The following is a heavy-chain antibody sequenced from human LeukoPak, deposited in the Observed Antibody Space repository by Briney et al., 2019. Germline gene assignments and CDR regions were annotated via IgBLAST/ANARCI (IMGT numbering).Heavy chain of an antibody. CDR3: ARVLLYDRGDYYRYFDF. V-gene: IGHV3-53*01. Sequence: GGSLRLSCAASGFTVSSNYMSWVRQAPGKGLEWVSVIYSGGSTYYADSVKGRFTISRDNSKNTLYLQMNSLRAEDTAVYYCARVLLYDRGDYYRYFDFWGQGTLVTVSS. J-gene: IGHJ4*02. CDR1: GFTVSSNY. D-gene: IGHD5/OR15-5a*01. CDR2: IYSGGST.